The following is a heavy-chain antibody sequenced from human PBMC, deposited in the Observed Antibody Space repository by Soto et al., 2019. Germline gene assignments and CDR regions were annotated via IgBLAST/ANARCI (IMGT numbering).Heavy chain of an antibody. CDR2: ISPKNGNT. Sequence: QIHLVQSGAEVKKPGASVKVSCKASGYTFSSYDISWVRQAPGQGPEWMGWISPKNGNTNYAQKFQGRVTMTTDTSTSTAYMELRRLRSDDTAVYYCATSYDSGFDPWGQGTLVTVSS. CDR3: ATSYDSGFDP. D-gene: IGHD5-12*01. CDR1: GYTFSSYD. V-gene: IGHV1-18*04. J-gene: IGHJ5*02.